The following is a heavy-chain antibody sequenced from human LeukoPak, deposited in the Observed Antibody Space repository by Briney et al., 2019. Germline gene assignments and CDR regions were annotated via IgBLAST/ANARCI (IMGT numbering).Heavy chain of an antibody. CDR2: INPSGGST. V-gene: IGHV1-46*01. J-gene: IGHJ3*02. D-gene: IGHD5-18*01. CDR3: AREEIQPPIPWGAFDI. Sequence: ASVRVSCMASGYTFTSYYMHWVRQAPGQGLEWMGIINPSGGSTSYAQKFQGRVTMTRDTSTSTVYMELSSLRSEDTALYYCAREEIQPPIPWGAFDIWGQGTMVTVSS. CDR1: GYTFTSYY.